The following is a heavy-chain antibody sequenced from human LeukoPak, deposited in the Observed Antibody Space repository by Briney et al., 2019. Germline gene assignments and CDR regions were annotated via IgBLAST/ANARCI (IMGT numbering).Heavy chain of an antibody. CDR3: ARAPRWGRGYSGYNQATTFDY. V-gene: IGHV4-34*01. Sequence: SETLSLTCAVYGGSFSGYYWSWIRQPPGKGLEWIGEINHSGSTNYNPSLKSRVTISVDTSKNQFSLKLSSVTAADTAVYYCARAPRWGRGYSGYNQATTFDYWGQGTLVTVSS. CDR2: INHSGST. D-gene: IGHD5-12*01. J-gene: IGHJ4*02. CDR1: GGSFSGYY.